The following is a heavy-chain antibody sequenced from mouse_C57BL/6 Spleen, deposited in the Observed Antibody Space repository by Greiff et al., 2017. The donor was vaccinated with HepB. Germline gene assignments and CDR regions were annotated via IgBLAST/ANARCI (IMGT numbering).Heavy chain of an antibody. J-gene: IGHJ4*01. D-gene: IGHD2-5*01. V-gene: IGHV1-26*01. CDR3: ARLHSNYGAMDY. CDR1: GYTFTDYY. CDR2: INPNNGGT. Sequence: VQLQQSGPELVKPGASVKISCKASGYTFTDYYMNWVKQSHGKSLEWIGDINPNNGGTSYNQKFKGKATLTVDKSSSTAYMELRSLTSEDSAVYYCARLHSNYGAMDYWGQGTSVTVSS.